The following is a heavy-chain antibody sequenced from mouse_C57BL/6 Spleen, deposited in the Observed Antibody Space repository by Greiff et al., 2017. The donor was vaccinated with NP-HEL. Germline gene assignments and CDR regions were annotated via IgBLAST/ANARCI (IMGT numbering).Heavy chain of an antibody. CDR2: IDPSDSYT. CDR3: ARAYGSYFDY. D-gene: IGHD1-1*01. Sequence: QVQLQQSGAELVKPGASVKLSCKASGYTFTSYWMQWVKQRPGQGLEWIGEIDPSDSYTNYNQKFKGKATLTVDTSSSTAYMQLSSLTSEDSAVYYCARAYGSYFDYWGQGTTLTVSS. J-gene: IGHJ2*01. V-gene: IGHV1-50*01. CDR1: GYTFTSYW.